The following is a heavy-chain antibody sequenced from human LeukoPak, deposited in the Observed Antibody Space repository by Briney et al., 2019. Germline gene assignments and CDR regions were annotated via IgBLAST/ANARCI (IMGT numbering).Heavy chain of an antibody. J-gene: IGHJ3*01. Sequence: GGSLRLSCAASGFTFSAYSMNWVRQAPGEGLEWVSSIGAAGRHIYYADSMKGRFTISRDNAKSSLLLQMNSLRAEDTGIYYCVRVGSGATRADTLDLWGQGTMVTVSS. D-gene: IGHD6-19*01. V-gene: IGHV3-21*01. CDR3: VRVGSGATRADTLDL. CDR2: IGAAGRHI. CDR1: GFTFSAYS.